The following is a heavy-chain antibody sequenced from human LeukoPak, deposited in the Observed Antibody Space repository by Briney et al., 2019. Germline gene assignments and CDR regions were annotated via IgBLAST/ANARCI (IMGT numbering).Heavy chain of an antibody. CDR1: GGSISSYY. J-gene: IGHJ4*02. D-gene: IGHD5-18*01. Sequence: PSETLSLTCTVSGGSISSYYWSWIRQPPGKGLEWIGHIYYSRSTNYNPSLKSRVTISIDTSKNQFSLRLSSVTAADTAVYYCARGAAGYSYGWGQGTLATVSS. CDR2: IYYSRST. CDR3: ARGAAGYSYG. V-gene: IGHV4-59*01.